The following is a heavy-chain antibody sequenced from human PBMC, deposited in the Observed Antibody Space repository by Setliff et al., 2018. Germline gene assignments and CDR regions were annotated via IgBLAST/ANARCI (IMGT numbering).Heavy chain of an antibody. CDR3: ARDHYDYYDSRQAFDI. Sequence: SETLSLTCTVSGGSISVYYWTWFRQPPGKGLEWIGYISSVSTNYNPSLKIRVTISVDTSKNQFSLKLSSVTAADTAVYYCARDHYDYYDSRQAFDIWGQGTMVTISS. V-gene: IGHV4-4*08. J-gene: IGHJ3*02. CDR1: GGSISVYY. CDR2: ISSVST. D-gene: IGHD3-22*01.